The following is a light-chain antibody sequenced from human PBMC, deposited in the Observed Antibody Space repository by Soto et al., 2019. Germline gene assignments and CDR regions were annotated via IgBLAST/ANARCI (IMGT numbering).Light chain of an antibody. CDR1: QTISHKY. J-gene: IGKJ1*01. Sequence: VVLTQSPGTLSLSPGERATLSCRASQTISHKYLAWFHQKAGQAPRLLIHSVSVRATGAPDRFSGSGSGTDFTLTISRLEPEDFAVYYCQLYSGSPWTFGQGTKVEV. V-gene: IGKV3-20*01. CDR2: SVS. CDR3: QLYSGSPWT.